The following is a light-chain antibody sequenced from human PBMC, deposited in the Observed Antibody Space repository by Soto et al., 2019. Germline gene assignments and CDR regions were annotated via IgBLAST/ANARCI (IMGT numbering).Light chain of an antibody. Sequence: EIVLTQSPGTLSLSPGEKATLSCRASQTVNSDYLPWFQQRPGQAPRLRIYGTSRRATGIPDRFSGSGSGTDFTLAISRLEPEDFAVYYCQQCGSLPEKFGHGTMVDIK. CDR1: QTVNSDY. CDR3: QQCGSLPEK. CDR2: GTS. V-gene: IGKV3-20*01. J-gene: IGKJ1*01.